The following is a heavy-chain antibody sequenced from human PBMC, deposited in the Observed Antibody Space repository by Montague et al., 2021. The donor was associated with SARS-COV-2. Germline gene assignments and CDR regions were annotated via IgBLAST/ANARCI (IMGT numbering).Heavy chain of an antibody. CDR2: IYYSGST. Sequence: SETLSLTCTVSGGSISSSSYYWGWIRQAPGKGLDWIGSIYYSGSTYYNPSLKSRVTISVDTSKNQFSLKLSSVTAADTAVYYCARDPSRQPLLYPIGDYYHGMDVWGQGTTVTVSS. D-gene: IGHD2-2*02. CDR3: ARDPSRQPLLYPIGDYYHGMDV. V-gene: IGHV4-39*07. CDR1: GGSISSSSYY. J-gene: IGHJ6*02.